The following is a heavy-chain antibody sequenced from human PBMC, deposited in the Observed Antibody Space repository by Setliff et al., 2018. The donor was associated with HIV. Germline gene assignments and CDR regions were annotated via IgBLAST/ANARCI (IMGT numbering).Heavy chain of an antibody. CDR1: GGSISTYF. V-gene: IGHV4-4*08. CDR2: IYTSGST. J-gene: IGHJ4*02. Sequence: NPSETLSLTCTVSGGSISTYFWTWIRQPPGKGLEWIGYIYTSGSTYYNPSLKSRVTISVDTSKNQFSLKLSSVTAADTAVYYCARRGAYYEILTGYRSHYFDYWGQGTLVTVSS. CDR3: ARRGAYYEILTGYRSHYFDY. D-gene: IGHD3-9*01.